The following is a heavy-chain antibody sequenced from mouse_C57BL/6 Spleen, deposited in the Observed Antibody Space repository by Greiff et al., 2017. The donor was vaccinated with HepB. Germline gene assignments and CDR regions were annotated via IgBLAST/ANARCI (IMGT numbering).Heavy chain of an antibody. CDR1: GYTFTSYW. V-gene: IGHV1-72*01. J-gene: IGHJ4*01. D-gene: IGHD4-1*01. Sequence: QVHVKQPGAELVKPGASVKLSCKASGYTFTSYWMHWVKQRPGRGLEWIGRIDPNSGGTKYNEKFKSKATLTVDKPSSTAYMQLSSLTSEDSAVYYCARENLGDYYAMDYWGQGTSVTVSS. CDR2: IDPNSGGT. CDR3: ARENLGDYYAMDY.